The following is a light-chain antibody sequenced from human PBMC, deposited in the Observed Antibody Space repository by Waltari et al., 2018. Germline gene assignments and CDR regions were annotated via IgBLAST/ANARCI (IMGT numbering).Light chain of an antibody. CDR1: QRVNSRY. V-gene: IGKV3-20*01. CDR3: QQYGDSPPYT. J-gene: IGKJ2*01. CDR2: GTS. Sequence: EIVLPQSPGTLSLSPGARATLSCRASQRVNSRYLAWYQQKPGQAPRHLIYGTSSRPTGIPDRFSGSGAETDFTLTISRLEHEDFAVYYCQQYGDSPPYTFGQGTKLEIK.